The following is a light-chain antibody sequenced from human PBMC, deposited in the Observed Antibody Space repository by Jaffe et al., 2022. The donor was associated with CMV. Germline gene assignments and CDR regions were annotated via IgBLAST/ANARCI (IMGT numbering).Light chain of an antibody. CDR2: GNT. Sequence: QSVLTQPPSVSGAPGQTVTISCTGSSSNIGAGYDVHWYQLLPGTAPKLLIYGNTNRPSGVPDRFSGSKSGTTASLAITGLQAEDEADYYCQSYDTSLSGRVFGGGSKLTV. V-gene: IGLV1-40*01. CDR3: QSYDTSLSGRV. J-gene: IGLJ3*02. CDR1: SSNIGAGYD.